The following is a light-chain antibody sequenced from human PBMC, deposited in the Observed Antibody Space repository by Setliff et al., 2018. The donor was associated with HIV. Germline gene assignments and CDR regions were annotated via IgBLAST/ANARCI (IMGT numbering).Light chain of an antibody. J-gene: IGLJ2*01. V-gene: IGLV2-23*02. CDR2: EVS. Sequence: QSVLTQPASVSGSPGQSITISCTGTSSDIGRYNYVSWYQQHPGQAPKIIIYEVSNRPSGVSNRFSGSKSGNTASLTISGLQAEDEADYYCCSYAGSDTWIFGGGTKVTVL. CDR1: SSDIGRYNY. CDR3: CSYAGSDTWI.